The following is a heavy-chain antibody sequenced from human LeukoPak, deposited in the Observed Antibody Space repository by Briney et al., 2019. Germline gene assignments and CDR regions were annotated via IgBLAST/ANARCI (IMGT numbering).Heavy chain of an antibody. J-gene: IGHJ3*01. V-gene: IGHV3-23*01. CDR3: AKDFVRGTLTGAFDV. D-gene: IGHD3-10*01. Sequence: GGSLRLSCAASGFSFRSFTMHWFRQAPGTGLEWVSGISDSDADTHYADSVKGRFTISRDNSKNTVYLQLSSLRVHDPALLYWAKDFVRGTLTGAFDVWGQGAMVTVST. CDR1: GFSFRSFT. CDR2: ISDSDADT.